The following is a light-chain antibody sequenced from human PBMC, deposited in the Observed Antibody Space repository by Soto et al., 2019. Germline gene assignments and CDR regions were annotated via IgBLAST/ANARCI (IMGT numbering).Light chain of an antibody. CDR2: DAS. CDR1: QSVSSY. V-gene: IGKV3-11*01. CDR3: QQRSNWPIT. J-gene: IGKJ5*01. Sequence: EIVLTQSPATLSLSPGERATLSCRASQSVSSYLAWYQQKPGQAPRLLIYDASNRATGIPARFSGSGSGTDFTLTISRLEPEDFALYYCQQRSNWPITFGQGT.